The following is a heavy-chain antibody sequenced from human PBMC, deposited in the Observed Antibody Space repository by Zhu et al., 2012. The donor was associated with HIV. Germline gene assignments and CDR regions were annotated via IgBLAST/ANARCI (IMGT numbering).Heavy chain of an antibody. CDR1: GASFSSYY. CDR2: INHSGNT. Sequence: QVQLQQWGAGLLKPSETLSLTCAVYGASFSSYYWTWLRQSPGKGLERIGDINHSGNTNYNSSFKCRVTISIDNSKNQFSLSLKSVTADDSAVYFCAGQIAVADARPGYFDRWGQGHPGHRLL. J-gene: IGHJ1*01. V-gene: IGHV4-34*01. D-gene: IGHD2-21*01. CDR3: AGQIAVADARPGYFDR.